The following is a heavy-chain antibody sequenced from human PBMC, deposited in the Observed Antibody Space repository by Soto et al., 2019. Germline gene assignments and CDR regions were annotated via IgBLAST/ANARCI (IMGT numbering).Heavy chain of an antibody. CDR2: ISSSSSTI. V-gene: IGHV3-48*01. D-gene: IGHD4-4*01. J-gene: IGHJ6*02. CDR1: GVTFSSYS. Sequence: GGSLRLCCAASGVTFSSYSMNWVRQAPGKGLEWVSYISSSSSTIYYADSVKGRFTISRDNSKNTLYLQMNSLRAEDTAVYYCARDGDYSLRYYYYGMDVWGQGTTVTVSS. CDR3: ARDGDYSLRYYYYGMDV.